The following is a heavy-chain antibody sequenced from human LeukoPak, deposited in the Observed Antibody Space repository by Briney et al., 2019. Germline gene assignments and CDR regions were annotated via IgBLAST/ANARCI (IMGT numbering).Heavy chain of an antibody. CDR2: IYYSGST. CDR3: ARDQDGYKHGRWFDP. D-gene: IGHD5-24*01. CDR1: GFTFSSYA. J-gene: IGHJ5*02. V-gene: IGHV4-39*07. Sequence: GSLRLSCAASGFTFSSYAMSWVRQAPGKGLEWIGSIYYSGSTYYNPSLKSRVTISVDTSKNQFSLKLSSVTAADTAVYYCARDQDGYKHGRWFDPWGQGTLVTVSS.